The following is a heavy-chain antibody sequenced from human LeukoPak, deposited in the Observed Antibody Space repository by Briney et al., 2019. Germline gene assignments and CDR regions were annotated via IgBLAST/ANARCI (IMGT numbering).Heavy chain of an antibody. J-gene: IGHJ3*02. CDR3: ARPYSGSYVGAFDI. Sequence: SETLSLTCTVSGYSISSGYYWGWIRQPPGKGLEWIGSIYRSGSTYYNPSLKSRVTISVDTSKNQFSLKLSSVTAADTAVYYCARPYSGSYVGAFDIWGQGTMVTVSS. CDR2: IYRSGST. D-gene: IGHD1-26*01. CDR1: GYSISSGYY. V-gene: IGHV4-38-2*02.